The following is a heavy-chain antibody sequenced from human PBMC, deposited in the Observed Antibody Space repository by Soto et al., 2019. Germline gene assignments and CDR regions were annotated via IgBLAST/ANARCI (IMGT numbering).Heavy chain of an antibody. V-gene: IGHV1-18*01. J-gene: IGHJ4*02. CDR3: ARDLGSLAVAGGVFGY. CDR2: SSAYNGNT. CDR1: GYTVTSYG. D-gene: IGHD6-19*01. Sequence: ASVRVYGNASGYTVTSYGIIWVRHDPKQGQEQMGWSSAYNGNTNYARKIQGRVTMTTDTSTSTAYMEMRSLRSDDTAVYYCARDLGSLAVAGGVFGYWGQGTLVTVSS.